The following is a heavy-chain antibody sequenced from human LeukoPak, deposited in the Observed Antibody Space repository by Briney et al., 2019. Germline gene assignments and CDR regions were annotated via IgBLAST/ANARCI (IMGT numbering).Heavy chain of an antibody. V-gene: IGHV3-30*18. D-gene: IGHD1-26*01. CDR2: ISYDGSNK. Sequence: GRSLRLSCAASGFTFSSYGMHWVRQAPGKGLEWVAVISYDGSNKYYADSVKGRFTISRDNSKNTLYLQMNSLRAEDTAVYYCAKLMWTGSGSYSGNINYFDYWGQGTLVTVSS. CDR3: AKLMWTGSGSYSGNINYFDY. J-gene: IGHJ4*02. CDR1: GFTFSSYG.